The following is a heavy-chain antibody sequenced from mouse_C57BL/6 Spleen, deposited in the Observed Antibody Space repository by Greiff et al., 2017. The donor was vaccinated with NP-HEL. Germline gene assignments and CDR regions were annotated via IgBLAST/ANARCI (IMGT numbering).Heavy chain of an antibody. D-gene: IGHD1-1*01. V-gene: IGHV14-4*01. CDR2: IDPENGDT. CDR3: TTFYGSSP. CDR1: GFNIKDDY. J-gene: IGHJ2*01. Sequence: VQLKESGAELVRPGASVKLSCTASGFNIKDDYMHWVKQRPEQGLEWIGWIDPENGDTEYASKFQGKATIPADTSSNTAYLQLSSLTSEDTAVYYCTTFYGSSPWGQGTTLTVSS.